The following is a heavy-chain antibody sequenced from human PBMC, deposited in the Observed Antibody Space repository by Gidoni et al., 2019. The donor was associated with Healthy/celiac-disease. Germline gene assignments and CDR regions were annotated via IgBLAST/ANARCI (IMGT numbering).Heavy chain of an antibody. V-gene: IGHV4-59*01. CDR3: ARDGRYYGSGLDY. Sequence: QVQLQASGPGLVKPSETLSLTCTVSGGSISSYYWSWIRHPPGKGLEWIGYIYYSGSTNYNPSLKSRVTISVDTSKNQFSLKLSSVTAADTAVYDCARDGRYYGSGLDYWGQGTLVTVSS. CDR1: GGSISSYY. J-gene: IGHJ4*02. CDR2: IYYSGST. D-gene: IGHD3-10*01.